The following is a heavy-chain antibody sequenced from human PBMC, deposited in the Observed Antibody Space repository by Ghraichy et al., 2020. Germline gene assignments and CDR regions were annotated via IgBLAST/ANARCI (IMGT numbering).Heavy chain of an antibody. V-gene: IGHV4-59*01. CDR1: GGSISSYY. D-gene: IGHD5-12*01. CDR2: IYYSGST. J-gene: IGHJ4*02. Sequence: TLSLTCTVSGGSISSYYWSWIRQPPGKGLEWIGYIYYSGSTNYNPSLKSRVTISVDTSKNQFSLKLSSVTAADTAVYYCARGARGYSGYDYDYWGQGTLVTVSS. CDR3: ARGARGYSGYDYDY.